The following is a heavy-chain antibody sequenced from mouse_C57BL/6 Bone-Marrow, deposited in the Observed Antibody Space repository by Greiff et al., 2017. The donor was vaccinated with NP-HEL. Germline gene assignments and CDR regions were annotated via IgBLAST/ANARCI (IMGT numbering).Heavy chain of an antibody. D-gene: IGHD1-1*01. CDR2: INYDGSST. Sequence: EVQRVESEGGLVQPGSSMKLSCTASGFTFSDYYMAWVRQVPEKGLEWVANINYDGSSTYYLDSLKSRFIISRDNAKNILYLQMSSLKSEDTATYYCARDDGSSWAYWGQGTLVTVSA. CDR1: GFTFSDYY. V-gene: IGHV5-16*01. J-gene: IGHJ3*01. CDR3: ARDDGSSWAY.